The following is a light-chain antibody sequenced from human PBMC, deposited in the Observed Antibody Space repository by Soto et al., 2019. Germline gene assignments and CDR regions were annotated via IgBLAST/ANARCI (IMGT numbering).Light chain of an antibody. CDR1: SSDIGGHDD. J-gene: IGLJ1*01. V-gene: IGLV2-14*03. CDR3: CSYTSDLTPYV. CDR2: GVT. Sequence: QSVLTQPPSAYGSPGQSVTISCTGTSSDIGGHDDVSWYQQHPGKVPKLLIYGVTDRPSGVSNRFSGSKSGNVASLTISGLQAEDEADYYCCSYTSDLTPYVFGTGTKVT.